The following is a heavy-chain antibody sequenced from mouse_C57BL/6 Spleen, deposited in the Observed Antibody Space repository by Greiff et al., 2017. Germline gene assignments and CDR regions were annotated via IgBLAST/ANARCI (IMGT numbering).Heavy chain of an antibody. CDR3: ARGWDYDGFAY. CDR1: GYSINSGYY. CDR2: ISYDGGN. V-gene: IGHV3-6*01. J-gene: IGHJ3*01. D-gene: IGHD2-4*01. Sequence: DVKLQESGPGLVKPSQSLSLTCSVTGYSINSGYYWNWIRQFPGNKLEWMGNISYDGGNNYNPSLKNRISITRDTSKNQFFLKFNSVTTEDTATYYCARGWDYDGFAYWGQGTLVTVSA.